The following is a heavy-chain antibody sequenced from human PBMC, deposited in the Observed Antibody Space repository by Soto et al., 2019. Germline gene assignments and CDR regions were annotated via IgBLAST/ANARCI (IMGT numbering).Heavy chain of an antibody. Sequence: PSETLSLTCTVSGGSVSSYYWTWIRQPPGKGLEWIGYIYYSGCTNYNPSLKSRVTISVDTSKNQSSLKLSSVTAADTVDYYCARGVQMPWLPPCFDYWGQGTLVTVSS. CDR1: GGSVSSYY. V-gene: IGHV4-59*02. J-gene: IGHJ4*02. CDR2: IYYSGCT. CDR3: ARGVQMPWLPPCFDY. D-gene: IGHD5-12*01.